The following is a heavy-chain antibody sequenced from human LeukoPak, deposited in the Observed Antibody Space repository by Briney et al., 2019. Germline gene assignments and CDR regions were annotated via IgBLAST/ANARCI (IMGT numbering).Heavy chain of an antibody. CDR2: ISGSGGST. CDR3: AKGDHYYDTSGDYYMDV. J-gene: IGHJ6*03. Sequence: PGGSLRLSCAASGFTFSSYAMIWVRQAPGKGLEWVSGISGSGGSTYYADSVKGRFTISRDNSKNTLYLQMSSLRAEDTAVYYCAKGDHYYDTSGDYYMDVWGKGTTVTVSS. D-gene: IGHD3-22*01. V-gene: IGHV3-23*01. CDR1: GFTFSSYA.